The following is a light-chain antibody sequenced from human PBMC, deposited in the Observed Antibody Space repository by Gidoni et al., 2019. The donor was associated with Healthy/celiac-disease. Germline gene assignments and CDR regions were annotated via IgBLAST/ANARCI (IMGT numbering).Light chain of an antibody. J-gene: IGKJ5*01. CDR1: QSVSSY. Sequence: EIVLTQSPATLSLSPGERATLSCRASQSVSSYLAWYQQKPGQAPRLLIYDASNRATGIPARFSGSGSGTDCTLTISSLEPEDCAVYYCQQRSNWPQITFGQGTRLEIK. CDR2: DAS. V-gene: IGKV3-11*01. CDR3: QQRSNWPQIT.